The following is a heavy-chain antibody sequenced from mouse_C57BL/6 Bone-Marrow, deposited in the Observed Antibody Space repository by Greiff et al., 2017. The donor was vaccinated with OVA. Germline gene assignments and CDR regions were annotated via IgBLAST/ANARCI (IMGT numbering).Heavy chain of an antibody. CDR2: IYPRSGNT. CDR3: ASGGSHYYAMDY. Sequence: QVQLQQSGAELARPGASVKLSCKASGYTFTSYGISWVKQRTGQGLEWIGEIYPRSGNTYYNEKFKGKATLTADKSSSTAYMELRSLTSEDSAVYFCASGGSHYYAMDYWGQGTSVTVSS. J-gene: IGHJ4*01. V-gene: IGHV1-81*01. D-gene: IGHD1-1*02. CDR1: GYTFTSYG.